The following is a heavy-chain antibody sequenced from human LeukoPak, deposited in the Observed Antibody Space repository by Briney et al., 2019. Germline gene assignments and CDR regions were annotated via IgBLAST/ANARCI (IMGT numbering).Heavy chain of an antibody. CDR3: AREATASYYDNSGCHSSKDYFDS. Sequence: SVKVSCKASGGSFGNYPISWLRQAPGQGLEWMGGIIPFLGTTNYAQKLQGRVRITTDESTSTVYLHLSSLRSEDTAVYYCAREATASYYDNSGCHSSKDYFDSWGQGTLVTVSS. J-gene: IGHJ4*02. CDR1: GGSFGNYP. D-gene: IGHD3-22*01. V-gene: IGHV1-69*05. CDR2: IIPFLGTT.